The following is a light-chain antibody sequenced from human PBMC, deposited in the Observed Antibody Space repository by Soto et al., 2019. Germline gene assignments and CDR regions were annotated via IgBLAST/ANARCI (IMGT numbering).Light chain of an antibody. CDR2: AAS. CDR3: QQSYSTPFT. V-gene: IGKV1-39*01. CDR1: QKISNY. Sequence: DFQMTQSPASLSSSDGDRVTITFRASQKISNYLNWYQQKPGKAPRLLIYAASSLQSGVPLRFSGSGSGTDFTLTISSLQPEDFATYYCQQSYSTPFTFGHGTKVDI. J-gene: IGKJ3*01.